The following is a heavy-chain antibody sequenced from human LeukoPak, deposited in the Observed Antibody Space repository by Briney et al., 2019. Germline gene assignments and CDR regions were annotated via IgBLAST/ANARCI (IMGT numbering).Heavy chain of an antibody. Sequence: GASVKVSCKASGYTFTSYGISWVLQAPEQGLAWVGWISTYNGNTNYGQTLQGRVTMTTDTSTSTAYMELRSLTSDDTAVYYCARWGGATTPFDYWGQGTLVTVSS. CDR1: GYTFTSYG. D-gene: IGHD1-26*01. V-gene: IGHV1-18*01. J-gene: IGHJ4*02. CDR3: ARWGGATTPFDY. CDR2: ISTYNGNT.